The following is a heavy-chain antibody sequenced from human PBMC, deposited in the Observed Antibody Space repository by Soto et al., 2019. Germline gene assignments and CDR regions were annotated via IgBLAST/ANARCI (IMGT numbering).Heavy chain of an antibody. J-gene: IGHJ4*02. D-gene: IGHD3-10*01. Sequence: SETLSLTCTVSGGSISSYYWSWIRQPPGKGLEWIGYIYYSGSTNYNPSLKSRVTISVDTSKNQFSLKLSSVTAADTAVYYCARLIRGKYYFDYWGQGTLVTVSS. V-gene: IGHV4-59*01. CDR2: IYYSGST. CDR3: ARLIRGKYYFDY. CDR1: GGSISSYY.